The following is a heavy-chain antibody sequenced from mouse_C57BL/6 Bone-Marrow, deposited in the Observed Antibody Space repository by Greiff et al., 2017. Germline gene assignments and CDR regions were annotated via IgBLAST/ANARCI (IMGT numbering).Heavy chain of an antibody. Sequence: QVQLKQSGAELARPGASVKLSCKASGYTFTSYGISWVKQRTGQGLEWIGEIYPRSGNTYYNEKFKGKATLTADKSSSTAYMELRSLTSEDSAVXFCARSGGSNPFAYWGQGTLVTVSA. D-gene: IGHD2-5*01. CDR2: IYPRSGNT. CDR1: GYTFTSYG. J-gene: IGHJ3*01. V-gene: IGHV1-81*01. CDR3: ARSGGSNPFAY.